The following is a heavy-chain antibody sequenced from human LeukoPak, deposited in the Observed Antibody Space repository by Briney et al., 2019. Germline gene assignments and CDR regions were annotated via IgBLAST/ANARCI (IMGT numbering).Heavy chain of an antibody. CDR3: TRAVAGHPD. CDR1: GVPFSNYY. CDR2: INHSGYT. Sequence: PSQTLSLTCAVSGVPFSNYYWSWVRQSPRQGLEWIGEINHSGYTNYNPSLKSRVTMSIDTSMNQFSLKLTSVTAADAGAYYCTRAVAGHPDWGQGTLVTVSS. D-gene: IGHD6-19*01. V-gene: IGHV4-34*01. J-gene: IGHJ4*02.